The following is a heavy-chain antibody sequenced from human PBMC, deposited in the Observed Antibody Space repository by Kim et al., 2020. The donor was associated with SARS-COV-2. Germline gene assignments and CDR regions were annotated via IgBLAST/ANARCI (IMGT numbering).Heavy chain of an antibody. V-gene: IGHV3-11*06. CDR3: ARGAAGIFDY. J-gene: IGHJ4*02. D-gene: IGHD6-13*01. Sequence: YTNYADSVKGRFTISRDNAKNSLYLQMNSLRAEDTAVYYCARGAAGIFDYWGQGTLVTVSS. CDR2: YT.